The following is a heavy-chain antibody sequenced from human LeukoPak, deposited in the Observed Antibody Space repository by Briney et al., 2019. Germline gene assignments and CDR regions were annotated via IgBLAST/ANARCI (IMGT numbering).Heavy chain of an antibody. Sequence: ASVKVSCKASGYTFTSYAITWVRQAPGQGLEWMGWISAYNGNANYAQKLQGRVTMTTDTSTSTAYMELRSLISDDTALYYCARDISMVRGIDYWGQGTLLTVSS. V-gene: IGHV1-18*01. CDR3: ARDISMVRGIDY. J-gene: IGHJ4*02. CDR2: ISAYNGNA. D-gene: IGHD3-10*01. CDR1: GYTFTSYA.